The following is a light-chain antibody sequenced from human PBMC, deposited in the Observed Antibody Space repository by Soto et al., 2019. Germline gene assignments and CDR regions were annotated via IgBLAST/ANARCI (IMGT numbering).Light chain of an antibody. Sequence: IVLTQSPGTLSSSPGERATLSCRASQSVSTNNLAWYQQRPGQAPRLLIYGASRRATGIPDRFSGSGSGTDFTLTISRLEPEDFAVYYCQQRSNWPITFGQGTRLEIK. CDR2: GAS. V-gene: IGKV3D-20*02. CDR1: QSVSTNN. J-gene: IGKJ5*01. CDR3: QQRSNWPIT.